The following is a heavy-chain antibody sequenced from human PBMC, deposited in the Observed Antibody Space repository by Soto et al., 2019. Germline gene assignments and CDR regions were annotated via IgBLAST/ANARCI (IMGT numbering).Heavy chain of an antibody. D-gene: IGHD2-15*01. Sequence: QVQLVQSGAEVKKPGSSVKVSCKASGGTFSSYAISWVRQAPGQGLEWMGGIIPIFGTANYAQKFQGRVTITADESTSTAYMELSSLRSEDTAVYYCASATTGVAPYGGVTANGMDVWGQGTTVTVSS. CDR3: ASATTGVAPYGGVTANGMDV. J-gene: IGHJ6*02. CDR1: GGTFSSYA. CDR2: IIPIFGTA. V-gene: IGHV1-69*01.